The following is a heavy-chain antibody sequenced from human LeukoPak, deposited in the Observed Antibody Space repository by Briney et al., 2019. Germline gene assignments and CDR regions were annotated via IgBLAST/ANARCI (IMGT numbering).Heavy chain of an antibody. V-gene: IGHV3-48*01. CDR1: GFTFSSYA. D-gene: IGHD1-1*01. Sequence: GGSLRLSCAASGFTFSSYAMSWVRQAPGKGLEWVSYISSSSSTIYYADSVKGRFTISRDNAKNSLYLQMNSLRAEDTAVYYCARGALERNVYYFDYWGQGTLVTVSS. CDR3: ARGALERNVYYFDY. CDR2: ISSSSSTI. J-gene: IGHJ4*02.